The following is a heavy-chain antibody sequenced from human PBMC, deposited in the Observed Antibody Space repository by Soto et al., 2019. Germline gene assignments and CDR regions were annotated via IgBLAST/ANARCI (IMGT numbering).Heavy chain of an antibody. CDR3: AREVGRGSGSYYLDY. Sequence: GGSLRLSCAASGFTFSSYAMHWVRQAPGKGLLWVSRINGDGTDTTYADSVKGRFTISRDNAKNTVYLQMNGLRAEDTAVYYCAREVGRGSGSYYLDYWGQETLVTVSS. V-gene: IGHV3-74*03. CDR2: INGDGTDT. D-gene: IGHD3-16*01. CDR1: GFTFSSYA. J-gene: IGHJ4*02.